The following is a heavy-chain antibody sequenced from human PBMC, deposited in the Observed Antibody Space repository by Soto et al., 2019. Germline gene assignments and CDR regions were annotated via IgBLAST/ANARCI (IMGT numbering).Heavy chain of an antibody. CDR3: AKDRGSYGNLHWYLDL. J-gene: IGHJ2*01. Sequence: QGQLVESGGGVVQPRRSLRLSCAVSGFTFSRSRMHWVRQGPGKGLEWVAVISNDGSEQYYAESVKGRFTISRDNSKNTLYLQMNSLSAEDTAVYYCAKDRGSYGNLHWYLDLWGRGTLVSVSS. CDR2: ISNDGSEQ. V-gene: IGHV3-30*18. CDR1: GFTFSRSR. D-gene: IGHD3-10*01.